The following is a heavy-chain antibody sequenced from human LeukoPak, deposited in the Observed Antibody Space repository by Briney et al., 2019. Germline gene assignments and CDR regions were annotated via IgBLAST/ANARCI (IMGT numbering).Heavy chain of an antibody. Sequence: SETLSLTCTVSGGSITTSTYYWGWIRQPPGKGLEWIGTIYYSGYTYYNPSLESRVTIFVDTSKNQFSLKLSSVTAADTAVYYCARMVRGVIIIQNWFDPWGQGTLVTVSS. CDR2: IYYSGYT. J-gene: IGHJ5*02. CDR3: ARMVRGVIIIQNWFDP. V-gene: IGHV4-39*01. D-gene: IGHD3-10*01. CDR1: GGSITTSTYY.